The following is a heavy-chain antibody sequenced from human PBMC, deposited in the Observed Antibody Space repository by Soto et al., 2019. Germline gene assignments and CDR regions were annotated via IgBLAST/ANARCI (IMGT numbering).Heavy chain of an antibody. J-gene: IGHJ4*02. CDR3: AKTISDYYAPSDY. CDR2: ISDSGGST. D-gene: IGHD3-22*01. CDR1: GLTISRCA. V-gene: IGHV3-23*01. Sequence: GGSKRLSSAASGLTISRCAMSWIRPAPGKGLEWVSVISDSGGSTCYADSVKGRFTISRDNSKSTLYLQMNSLRGDDTAIYFCAKTISDYYAPSDYWGQGTQVTVSS.